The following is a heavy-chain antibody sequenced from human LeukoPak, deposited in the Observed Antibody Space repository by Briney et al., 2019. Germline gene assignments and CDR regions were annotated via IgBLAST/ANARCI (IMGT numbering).Heavy chain of an antibody. CDR2: IYYSGST. CDR1: GGSISSGDYY. J-gene: IGHJ4*02. Sequence: PSETLSLTCTVSGGSISSGDYYWSWIRQPPGKGLEWIGYIYYSGSTNYNPSLKSRVTISVDTSKNQFSLKLSSVTAADTAVYYCARGGGYSSGWEYYSDYWGQGTLVTVSS. V-gene: IGHV4-61*08. D-gene: IGHD6-19*01. CDR3: ARGGGYSSGWEYYSDY.